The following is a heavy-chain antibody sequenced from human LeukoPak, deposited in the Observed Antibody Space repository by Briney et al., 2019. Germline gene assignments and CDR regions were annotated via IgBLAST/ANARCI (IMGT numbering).Heavy chain of an antibody. D-gene: IGHD3-22*01. CDR1: GFTFDDYG. Sequence: GGSLRLSCAASGFTFDDYGMSWVRQAPGKGLEWVSGINWNGGSTGYADSVKGRFTISRDNAKNSLYLQMNSLGAEDTALYYCARGRNYDSSGYYFGGYFDLWGRGTLVTVSS. CDR3: ARGRNYDSSGYYFGGYFDL. J-gene: IGHJ2*01. V-gene: IGHV3-20*04. CDR2: INWNGGST.